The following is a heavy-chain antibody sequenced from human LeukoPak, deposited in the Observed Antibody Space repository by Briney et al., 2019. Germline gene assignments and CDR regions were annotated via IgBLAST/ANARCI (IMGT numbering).Heavy chain of an antibody. J-gene: IGHJ3*02. CDR2: IISNENSA. D-gene: IGHD6-6*01. CDR3: GRVGGRSKAAKGDAFDI. CDR1: GFTFSSNW. V-gene: IGHV3-74*01. Sequence: GGSLRLSCAASGFTFSSNWMHWVRQAPGKGLVWVSRIISNENSATYADSVKGRFTISRDNAQNSMYLQMNSLRAEDTAVYYCGRVGGRSKAAKGDAFDIWGQGTMVTVSS.